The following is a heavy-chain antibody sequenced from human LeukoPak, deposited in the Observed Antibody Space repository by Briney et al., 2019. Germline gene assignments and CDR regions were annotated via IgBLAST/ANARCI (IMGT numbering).Heavy chain of an antibody. CDR3: AKEGTASKPSDLDY. CDR2: IRYDGSNE. D-gene: IGHD1/OR15-1a*01. CDR1: GFIFSDYG. V-gene: IGHV3-30*02. J-gene: IGHJ4*02. Sequence: TGGSLRLSCAASGFIFSDYGMHWVRQAPGKGLEWVAFIRYDGSNEYYLDSVKGRFTISRDTSRSTVYLQMNSLKTEDTGVYYCAKEGTASKPSDLDYWGQGTLVTVSS.